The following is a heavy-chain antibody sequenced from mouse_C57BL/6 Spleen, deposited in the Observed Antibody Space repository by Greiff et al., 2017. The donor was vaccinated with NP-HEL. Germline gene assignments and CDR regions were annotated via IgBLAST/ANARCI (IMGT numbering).Heavy chain of an antibody. D-gene: IGHD1-1*01. V-gene: IGHV1-5*01. CDR1: GYTFTSYW. J-gene: IGHJ1*03. CDR3: TRSHYGSSHPYWYFDV. Sequence: EVQLQQSGTVLARPGASVKMSCKTSGYTFTSYWMHWVKQRPGQGLEWIGAIYPGNSDTSYNQKFKGKAKLTAVTSASTAYMELSSLTNEDSAVYYCTRSHYGSSHPYWYFDVWGTGTTVTVSS. CDR2: IYPGNSDT.